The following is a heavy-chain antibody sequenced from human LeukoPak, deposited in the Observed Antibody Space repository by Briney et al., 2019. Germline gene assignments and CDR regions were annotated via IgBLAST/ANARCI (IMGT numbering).Heavy chain of an antibody. CDR1: GGSISSYY. V-gene: IGHV4-59*01. D-gene: IGHD1-1*01. CDR2: IYYSGST. CDR3: ARDGTTSDFDY. Sequence: SETLSLTCTVSGGSISSYYWSWIRQPPGKGLEWIGYIYYSGSTNYNPSLKSRVTISVDTSKNQFSLKLSSVTAADTAVYYCARDGTTSDFDYWGRGTLVTVSS. J-gene: IGHJ4*02.